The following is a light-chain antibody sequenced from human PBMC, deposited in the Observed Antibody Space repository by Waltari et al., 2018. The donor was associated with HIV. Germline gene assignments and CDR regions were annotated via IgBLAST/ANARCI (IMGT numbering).Light chain of an antibody. CDR3: CSHSTTGSLV. V-gene: IGLV2-14*03. CDR2: DVT. J-gene: IGLJ2*01. Sequence: QSALTQPASVSGSPGQSITLSCTGPTSDFGDSASVSWFQQFPNKAPHLCLYDVTRRPTGVSNRFSGSKSGDTASLIISGLLPEDEADYYCCSHSTTGSLVFGGGTKLTVL. CDR1: TSDFGDSAS.